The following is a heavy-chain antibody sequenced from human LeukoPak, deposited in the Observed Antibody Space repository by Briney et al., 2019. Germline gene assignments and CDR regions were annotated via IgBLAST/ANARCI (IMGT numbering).Heavy chain of an antibody. J-gene: IGHJ4*02. D-gene: IGHD1-26*01. CDR2: INHSGST. CDR1: GGSFSGYY. Sequence: PSETLSLTCAVYGGSFSGYYWSWIRQPPGKGLEWIGEINHSGSTNYNPSLKSRVTISVDTSKNQFSLKLSSVTAADTAVYYCARASGSYGHAHDYWGQGTLVTVSS. CDR3: ARASGSYGHAHDY. V-gene: IGHV4-34*01.